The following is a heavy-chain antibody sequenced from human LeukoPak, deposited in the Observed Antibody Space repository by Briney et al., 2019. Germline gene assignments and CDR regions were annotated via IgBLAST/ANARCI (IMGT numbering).Heavy chain of an antibody. CDR2: IDTDGSST. D-gene: IGHD3-16*01. Sequence: GGSLRLSCAASGFTFSSYWMHWVRQTPEKGLVWVSRIDTDGSSTIYADSVKGQFTISRDNAKNSLYLQMNSLRAEDTAVYYCATLKTYYDYVWGSYFDNWGQGTLVTVSS. J-gene: IGHJ5*02. CDR3: ATLKTYYDYVWGSYFDN. V-gene: IGHV3-74*01. CDR1: GFTFSSYW.